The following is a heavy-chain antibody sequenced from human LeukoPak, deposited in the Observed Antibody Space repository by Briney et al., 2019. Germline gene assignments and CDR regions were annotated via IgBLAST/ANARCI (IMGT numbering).Heavy chain of an antibody. Sequence: ASVKVSCKASGYTFTSYGISWVRQAPGQGLEWMGWISAYNGNTNYAQKLQGRVTMTTDTSTSTAYVELRSLRSDDTAVYYCARVDIGYYDSSVYTDWGQGTLVTVSS. CDR1: GYTFTSYG. J-gene: IGHJ4*02. V-gene: IGHV1-18*01. D-gene: IGHD3-22*01. CDR3: ARVDIGYYDSSVYTD. CDR2: ISAYNGNT.